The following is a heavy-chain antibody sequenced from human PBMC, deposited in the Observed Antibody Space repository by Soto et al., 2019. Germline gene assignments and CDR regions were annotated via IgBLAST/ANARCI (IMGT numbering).Heavy chain of an antibody. CDR3: ARSFARVTYRYNWCDP. J-gene: IGHJ5*02. V-gene: IGHV5-51*01. CDR1: GRCSTSYW. Sequence: GESLTLSSKGSGRCSTSYWTGWVRPMHEKGLEWVGTTYPVDSDTRYSPSSQGQVTISADNSISTAYLQWSSLKTSDTAMYYCARSFARVTYRYNWCDPWGQGALVTVSS. D-gene: IGHD4-17*01. CDR2: TYPVDSDT.